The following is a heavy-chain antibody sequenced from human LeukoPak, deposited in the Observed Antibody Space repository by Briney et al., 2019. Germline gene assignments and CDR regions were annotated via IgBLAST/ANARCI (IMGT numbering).Heavy chain of an antibody. V-gene: IGHV3-21*01. CDR2: ISSSSSYI. D-gene: IGHD2-2*01. CDR3: ASLGYCSSTSCYRMGYMDV. Sequence: PGGSLRLSCAASGFTFSSYSMNWVRQAPGKGLEWVSSISSSSSYIYYADSVKGRFTISRDNAKNSLYLQMNSLRAEDTAVYYCASLGYCSSTSCYRMGYMDVWGKGTTVTVSS. J-gene: IGHJ6*03. CDR1: GFTFSSYS.